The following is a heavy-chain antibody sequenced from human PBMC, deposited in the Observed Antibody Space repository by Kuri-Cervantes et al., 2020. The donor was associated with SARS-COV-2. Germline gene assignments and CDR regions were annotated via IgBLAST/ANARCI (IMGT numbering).Heavy chain of an antibody. Sequence: ASVKVSCKASGYTFTGYYMHWVRQAPGQGLEWMGWINPNSGGTNYAQKFQGRVTMTRDTSISTAYMELSRLRSDDTAVYYCARDLWFGELLSVGGYYYYMDVWGKGTTVTVSS. V-gene: IGHV1-2*02. D-gene: IGHD3-10*01. CDR2: INPNSGGT. CDR1: GYTFTGYY. J-gene: IGHJ6*03. CDR3: ARDLWFGELLSVGGYYYYMDV.